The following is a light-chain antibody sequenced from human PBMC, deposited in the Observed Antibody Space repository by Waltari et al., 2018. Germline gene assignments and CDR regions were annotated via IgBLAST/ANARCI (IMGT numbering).Light chain of an antibody. J-gene: IGLJ2*01. V-gene: IGLV4-69*01. CDR3: QTWSIGLV. CDR2: LNADGSH. Sequence: QLVVTQSPSASASLGASVKLTCTLSSAHSTYAFACNQRQPEKGLRYLLKLNADGSHTKGAGIPDRFSGSSSGAERYLTISSLQSEDEADYYCQTWSIGLVFGGGTKLTVL. CDR1: SAHSTYA.